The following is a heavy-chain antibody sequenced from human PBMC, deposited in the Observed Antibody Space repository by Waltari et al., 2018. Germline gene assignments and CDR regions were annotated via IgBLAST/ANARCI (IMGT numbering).Heavy chain of an antibody. V-gene: IGHV1-2*04. CDR1: GYTFTAYY. Sequence: QVQLVQSGAEVKKPGASVKVSCKASGYTFTAYYMHWLRQAPGQGLEWMGWINPNSGGTNYAQKFQGWVTMTRDTSIDTAYMELSRLRSDDTAVYYCAVIEYSSLPPVDYWGQGTPVTVSS. CDR2: INPNSGGT. D-gene: IGHD6-19*01. J-gene: IGHJ4*02. CDR3: AVIEYSSLPPVDY.